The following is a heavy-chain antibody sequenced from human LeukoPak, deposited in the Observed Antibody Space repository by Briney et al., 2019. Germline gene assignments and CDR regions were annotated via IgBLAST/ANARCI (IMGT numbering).Heavy chain of an antibody. CDR2: IYYSGST. Sequence: PSETLSLTCTVSGGSISSYYWSWIRQPPGKGLEWIGYIYYSGSTNYNPSLKSRVTISVDTSKNQFSLELSSVTAADTAVYFCAREYSNSSASSRYFDYWGQGALVTVSS. V-gene: IGHV4-59*12. D-gene: IGHD6-6*01. CDR3: AREYSNSSASSRYFDY. CDR1: GGSISSYY. J-gene: IGHJ4*02.